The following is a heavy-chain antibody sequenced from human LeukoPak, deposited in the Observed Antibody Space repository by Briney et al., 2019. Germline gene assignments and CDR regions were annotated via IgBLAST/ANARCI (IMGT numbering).Heavy chain of an antibody. CDR3: ARAAVAGTLDY. J-gene: IGHJ4*02. CDR1: GFTFSSYA. D-gene: IGHD6-19*01. V-gene: IGHV3-30-3*01. CDR2: ISYDGGNK. Sequence: GSSLRLSCAASGFTFSSYAMYWVRQAPGKGLEWVAVISYDGGNKYYADSVKGRFTISRDNSKNTLYLQMNSLRAEDTAVYYCARAAVAGTLDYWGQGTLVTVSS.